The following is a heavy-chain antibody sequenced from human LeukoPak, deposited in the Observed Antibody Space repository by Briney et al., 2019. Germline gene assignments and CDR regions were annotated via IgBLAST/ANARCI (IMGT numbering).Heavy chain of an antibody. D-gene: IGHD3-16*01. J-gene: IGHJ1*01. V-gene: IGHV4-30-4*08. Sequence: SETLSLTCVVYDESFSGYFWSWIRQLPGKGLEWIGYIYYSGSTYYNPSLKSRLTISVDTSKNQFSLNLSSVTAADTAMYYCARVDYGAEYFQHWGQGTLVTVSS. CDR1: DESFSGYF. CDR2: IYYSGST. CDR3: ARVDYGAEYFQH.